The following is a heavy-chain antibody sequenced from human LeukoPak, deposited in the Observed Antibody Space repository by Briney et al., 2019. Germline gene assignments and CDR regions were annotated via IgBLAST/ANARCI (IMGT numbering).Heavy chain of an antibody. CDR1: GGSISSSSYY. Sequence: PSETLSLTCTVSGGSISSSSYYWGWIRQPPGEGLEWIGSIYYSGSTYYNPSLKSRVTISVDTSKNQFSLKLSSVTAADTAVYYCARHSRHIVATGDYWGQGTLVTVSS. CDR3: ARHSRHIVATGDY. CDR2: IYYSGST. V-gene: IGHV4-39*01. J-gene: IGHJ4*02. D-gene: IGHD5-12*01.